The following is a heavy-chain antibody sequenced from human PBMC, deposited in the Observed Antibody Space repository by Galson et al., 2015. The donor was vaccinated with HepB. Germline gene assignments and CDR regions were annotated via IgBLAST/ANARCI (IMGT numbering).Heavy chain of an antibody. CDR3: ARGESGEFLD. CDR2: ISSDGNTK. V-gene: IGHV3-30*04. CDR1: GFTFSNYP. Sequence: SLRLSCAASGFTFSNYPIHWVRQAPGKGLEWVAVISSDGNTKYYADSVKGRFTISRDNSKNTLYLQMDSLRGDDTAVYYCARGESGEFLDWGQGTLVTVSS. D-gene: IGHD3-10*01. J-gene: IGHJ4*02.